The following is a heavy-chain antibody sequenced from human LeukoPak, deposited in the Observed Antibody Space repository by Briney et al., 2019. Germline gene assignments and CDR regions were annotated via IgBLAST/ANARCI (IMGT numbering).Heavy chain of an antibody. J-gene: IGHJ4*02. D-gene: IGHD6-13*01. CDR2: ITDSSTST. CDR3: AKGSSSSRPYYFDY. CDR1: GFTFNNYV. V-gene: IGHV3-23*01. Sequence: GGSLRLSCAASGFTFNNYVMNWVRQAPGKGLEWVSAITDSSTSTYYADSVKGRFTISRHNSKNTLYLQMNSLRAEDTAVYYCAKGSSSSRPYYFDYWGQGTLVTVSS.